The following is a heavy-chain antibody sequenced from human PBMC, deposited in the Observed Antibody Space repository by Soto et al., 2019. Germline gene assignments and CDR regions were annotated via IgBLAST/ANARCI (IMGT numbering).Heavy chain of an antibody. J-gene: IGHJ5*02. V-gene: IGHV3-23*01. CDR2: ISGSAGST. Sequence: EVQLLESGGGLVQPGGSLRLSCAASGFTFSNYAMSWVRQAPGKGLEWVSSISGSAGSTYYADSVKGRFTISRDNXXNTLYLQMISLRAEDTAVYFCAKDPAYCGLKWFDPWGQGVLVNVSS. CDR3: AKDPAYCGLKWFDP. D-gene: IGHD1-26*01. CDR1: GFTFSNYA.